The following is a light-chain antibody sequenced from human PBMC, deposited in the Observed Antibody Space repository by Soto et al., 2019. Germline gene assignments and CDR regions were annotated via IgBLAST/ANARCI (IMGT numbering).Light chain of an antibody. CDR1: QSVSSN. J-gene: IGKJ1*01. Sequence: EIVMTQSLATLSVSPGERATLSCRASQSVSSNLAWYQQKPGQAPRLLIYGASTRATGIPARFSGSGSGTEFTLTISSLQSEDFAVYYCQQYNNWPPGRTFGQGTKVDIK. CDR2: GAS. CDR3: QQYNNWPPGRT. V-gene: IGKV3-15*01.